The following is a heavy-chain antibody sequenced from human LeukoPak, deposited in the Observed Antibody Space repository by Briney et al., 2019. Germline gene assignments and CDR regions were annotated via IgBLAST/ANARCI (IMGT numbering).Heavy chain of an antibody. CDR3: ARKVPNDSSGYYYRGQFDP. V-gene: IGHV1-69*06. CDR1: GGTFSSFA. J-gene: IGHJ5*02. Sequence: SVKVSCKTSGGTFSSFAIAWVRQAPGRGLEWMAGIIPIFATTNYAQEFQGRVTITADKSTSTAYMELSSLRSEDTAVYYCARKVPNDSSGYYYRGQFDPWGQGTLVTVSS. D-gene: IGHD3-22*01. CDR2: IIPIFATT.